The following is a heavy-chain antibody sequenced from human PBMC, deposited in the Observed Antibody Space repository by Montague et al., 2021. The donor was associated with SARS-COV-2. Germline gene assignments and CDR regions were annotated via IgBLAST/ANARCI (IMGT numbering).Heavy chain of an antibody. CDR2: FSDTGDA. J-gene: IGHJ1*01. CDR3: TKGNEAFGF. Sequence: SETLSLTCTVSGASISGSFWSWIRQPPGKGPEWVGYFSDTGDAKLNPSLESRGSISVDTSKNQFSLTLTSVTAVDTALYFCTKGNEAFGFWGRGTLVIVSS. V-gene: IGHV4-59*03. CDR1: GASISGSF. D-gene: IGHD1-1*01.